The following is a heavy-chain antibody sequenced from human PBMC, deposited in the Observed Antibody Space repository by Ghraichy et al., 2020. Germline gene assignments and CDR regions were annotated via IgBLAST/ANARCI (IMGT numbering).Heavy chain of an antibody. V-gene: IGHV4-34*01. Sequence: SETLSLTCAVYGGSFSGYYWSWIRQPPGKGLEWIGEINHSGSTNYNPSLKSRVTISVDTSKNQFSLKLSSVTAADTAVYYCARAPLSLRWFDPWGQGTLVTVSS. J-gene: IGHJ5*02. CDR2: INHSGST. CDR1: GGSFSGYY. CDR3: ARAPLSLRWFDP. D-gene: IGHD2-15*01.